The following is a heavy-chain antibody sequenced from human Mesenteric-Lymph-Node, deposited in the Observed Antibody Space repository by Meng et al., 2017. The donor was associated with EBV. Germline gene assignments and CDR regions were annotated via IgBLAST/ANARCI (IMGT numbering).Heavy chain of an antibody. Sequence: QLQLRESGPGLVKPSETLSLTCTVSGGSISSSSYYWGWIRQPPGKGLEWIGDFYYSENTYYNPSLKSRVTISVDTSKNQFSLKLSSVTAADTAVYYCARRPWSLYYYFDYWGPGTLVTASS. D-gene: IGHD1-26*01. V-gene: IGHV4-39*07. J-gene: IGHJ4*02. CDR3: ARRPWSLYYYFDY. CDR2: FYYSENT. CDR1: GGSISSSSYY.